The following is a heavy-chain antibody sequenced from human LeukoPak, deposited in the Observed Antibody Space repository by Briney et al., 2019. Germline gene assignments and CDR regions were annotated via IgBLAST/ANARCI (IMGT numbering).Heavy chain of an antibody. CDR2: IIPIFGTA. V-gene: IGHV1-69*06. CDR3: ARGIYYYDSSGCVDY. CDR1: GGTFSIYA. J-gene: IGHJ4*02. Sequence: SVEVSCKASGGTFSIYAISWVRQAPGQGLEWMGDIIPIFGTANYAQKFEGSDTITADKPTRTDYMELRSLGSEDMAVYYCARGIYYYDSSGCVDYWGQGTLVTVSS. D-gene: IGHD3-22*01.